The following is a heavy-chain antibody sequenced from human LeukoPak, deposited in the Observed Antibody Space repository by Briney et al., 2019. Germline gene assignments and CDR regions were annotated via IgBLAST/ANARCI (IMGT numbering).Heavy chain of an antibody. D-gene: IGHD1-26*01. Sequence: PGGSLRLSCAASGFTFSSYSMNWVRQAPGKGLEWVSSISSSSSYIYYADSVKGRFTISRDNAKNSLYLQMNSLRAEDTAVYYCARDWPGQWDGVGYWGQGTLVTVSS. CDR2: ISSSSSYI. CDR3: ARDWPGQWDGVGY. V-gene: IGHV3-21*01. J-gene: IGHJ4*02. CDR1: GFTFSSYS.